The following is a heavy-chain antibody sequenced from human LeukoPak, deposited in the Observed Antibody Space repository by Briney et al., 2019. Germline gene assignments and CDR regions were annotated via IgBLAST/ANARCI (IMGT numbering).Heavy chain of an antibody. CDR1: GFSFSSYA. CDR3: TKGATLVPQGDFEY. V-gene: IGHV3-23*01. D-gene: IGHD2-8*02. CDR2: ISGSGDVT. Sequence: GGSLRLSCAASGFSFSSYALNWVRQAPGKGLEWVSGISGSGDVTYYADSVGGRLTTSRDNAKNTLYLQMNSLIVEDTAIYYCTKGATLVPQGDFEYWGQGTLVTVSS. J-gene: IGHJ4*02.